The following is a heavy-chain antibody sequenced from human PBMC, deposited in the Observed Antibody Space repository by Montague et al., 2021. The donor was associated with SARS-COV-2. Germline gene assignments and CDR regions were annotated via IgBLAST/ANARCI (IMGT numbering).Heavy chain of an antibody. J-gene: IGHJ4*02. V-gene: IGHV4-59*08. CDR1: GGSISSFY. CDR3: ARHYSATLPAVY. D-gene: IGHD2-15*01. CDR2: ISDSGST. Sequence: SETLSLTCTVSGGSISSFYRSWFRQPPGKGLEWIGYISDSGSTNYNPSLTSRVTMSVDTSKNQSSLKVNSVTAADTAAYYCARHYSATLPAVYWGQGTLVTVSS.